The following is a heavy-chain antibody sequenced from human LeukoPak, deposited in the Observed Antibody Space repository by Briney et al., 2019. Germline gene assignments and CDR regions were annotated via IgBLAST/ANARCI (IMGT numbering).Heavy chain of an antibody. J-gene: IGHJ6*03. D-gene: IGHD1-26*01. CDR3: ARGWGYMDV. Sequence: SETLSLTCTVSGGSISGDYWSWIRQPAGKGLEWIGRINTSGNSNYNPSLKSRVTMSVDTSKNQFSLELSSVTAADTAVYYCARGWGYMDVWGKGTTVTVSS. CDR2: INTSGNS. CDR1: GGSISGDY. V-gene: IGHV4-4*07.